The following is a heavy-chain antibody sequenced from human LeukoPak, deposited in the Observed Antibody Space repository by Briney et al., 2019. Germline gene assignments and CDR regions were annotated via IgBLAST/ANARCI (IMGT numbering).Heavy chain of an antibody. V-gene: IGHV4-34*01. CDR3: ARGQGTVTTH. CDR1: GGSISSYY. CDR2: INHSGST. D-gene: IGHD4-17*01. Sequence: SETLSLTCTVSGGSISSYYWSWIRQPPGKGLEWIGEINHSGSTNYNPSLKSRVTISVDTSKNQFSLKLSSVTAADTAVYYCARGQGTVTTHWGQGTLVTVSS. J-gene: IGHJ4*02.